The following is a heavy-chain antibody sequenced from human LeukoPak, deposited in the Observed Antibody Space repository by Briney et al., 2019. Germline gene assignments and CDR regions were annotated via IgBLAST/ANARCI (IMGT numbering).Heavy chain of an antibody. CDR3: ARGANSPSLGYCRSTSCSPGDYYYMDV. CDR2: INTNTGNP. CDR1: GYTFTSYD. Sequence: ASVKVSCKASGYTFTSYDINWVRQAPGQGLEWMGWINTNTGNPTYAQGFTGRFVFSLDTSVSTAYLQISSLKAEDTAVYYCARGANSPSLGYCRSTSCSPGDYYYMDVWGKGTTVTVSS. V-gene: IGHV7-4-1*02. J-gene: IGHJ6*03. D-gene: IGHD2-2*01.